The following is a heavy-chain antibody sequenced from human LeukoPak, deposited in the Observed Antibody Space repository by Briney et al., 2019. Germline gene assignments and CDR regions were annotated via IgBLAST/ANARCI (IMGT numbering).Heavy chain of an antibody. CDR3: ARDGMYYYDSSGLDY. J-gene: IGHJ4*02. CDR1: GYTFTGYY. Sequence: ASVKVSCKASGYTFTGYYMHWVRQAPGQGLEWMGWINPNSGGTNYAQKFQGRVTMTRDTSISTAYMELSGLRSDDTAVYYCARDGMYYYDSSGLDYWGQGTLVTVSS. D-gene: IGHD3-22*01. V-gene: IGHV1-2*02. CDR2: INPNSGGT.